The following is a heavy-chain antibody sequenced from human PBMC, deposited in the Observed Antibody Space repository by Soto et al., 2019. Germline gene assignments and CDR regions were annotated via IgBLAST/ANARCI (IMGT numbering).Heavy chain of an antibody. CDR3: ARHYCSGDNCYYFDY. Sequence: TLSLTCTVAGGSISNYYWSWIRQPPGKGLEWIGFIYSSGTTNYNPSLKGRVTISVDTSKNQFSLKLNSVTAADTAMYYCARHYCSGDNCYYFDYWGQGTLVTVSS. CDR2: IYSSGTT. J-gene: IGHJ4*02. CDR1: GGSISNYY. D-gene: IGHD2-15*01. V-gene: IGHV4-59*08.